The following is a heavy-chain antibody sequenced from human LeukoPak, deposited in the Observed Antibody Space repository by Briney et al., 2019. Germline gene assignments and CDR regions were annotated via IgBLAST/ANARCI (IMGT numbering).Heavy chain of an antibody. CDR2: IYYSGST. CDR1: GGSISSYY. V-gene: IGHV4-59*08. CDR3: ARRSSGWCFDP. Sequence: PSETLSLTCTVSGGSISSYYWSWIRQPPGKGLEWIGYIYYSGSTNYNPSPKSRVTISVDTSKNQFSLKLSSVTAADTAVYYCARRSSGWCFDPWGQGTLVTVSS. D-gene: IGHD6-19*01. J-gene: IGHJ5*02.